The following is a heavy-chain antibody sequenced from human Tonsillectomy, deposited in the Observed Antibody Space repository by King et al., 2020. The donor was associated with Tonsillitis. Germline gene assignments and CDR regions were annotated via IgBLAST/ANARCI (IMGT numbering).Heavy chain of an antibody. J-gene: IGHJ3*02. V-gene: IGHV3-9*01. Sequence: VQLVESGGGLVQPGRSLRLSCAASGFTFDDYAINWVRQAPGKGLEWVSGISWNSGSIGYADSVKGRITISRDNAKNSSYMQMNSLRPEDTALYYCAKDKGCGYNWNAFDIWGQGTLVTVSS. CDR1: GFTFDDYA. CDR3: AKDKGCGYNWNAFDI. D-gene: IGHD1-20*01. CDR2: ISWNSGSI.